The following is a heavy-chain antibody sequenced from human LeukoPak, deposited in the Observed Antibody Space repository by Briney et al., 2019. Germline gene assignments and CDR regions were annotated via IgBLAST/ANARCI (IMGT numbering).Heavy chain of an antibody. D-gene: IGHD3-3*01. CDR3: ARGGSGYDFWSGYSYYFDY. J-gene: IGHJ4*02. Sequence: SETLSLTCAVYGGSFSGYYWSWIRQPPGKGLEWIGEINHSGSTNYNPSLKSRVTISVDTSKNQFSLKLSSVTAVDTAVYYCARGGSGYDFWSGYSYYFDYWGQGTLVTVSS. V-gene: IGHV4-34*01. CDR1: GGSFSGYY. CDR2: INHSGST.